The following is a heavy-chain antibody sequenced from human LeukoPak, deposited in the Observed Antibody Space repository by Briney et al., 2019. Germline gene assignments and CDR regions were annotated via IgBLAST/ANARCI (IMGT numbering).Heavy chain of an antibody. CDR3: AKVEQRLVLSPVDWAYYFDY. CDR2: IKSKTDGGTT. V-gene: IGHV3-15*01. D-gene: IGHD6-13*01. CDR1: GFTFSNAW. J-gene: IGHJ4*02. Sequence: PGGSLRLSCAASGFTFSNAWMSWVRQAPGKGLEWVGRIKSKTDGGTTDYAAPVKGRFTISRDDSKNTLYLQMNSLRAEDTAVYYCAKVEQRLVLSPVDWAYYFDYWGQGTLVTVSS.